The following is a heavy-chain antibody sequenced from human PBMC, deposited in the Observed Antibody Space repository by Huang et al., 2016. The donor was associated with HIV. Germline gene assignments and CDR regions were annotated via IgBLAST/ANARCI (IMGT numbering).Heavy chain of an antibody. CDR2: IRGYNGKT. J-gene: IGHJ1*01. Sequence: QVQLVQSGAEVKKPGASVKVSCKASGYTFTNYAINWVRQAPGQSLEWMGWIRGYNGKTNDAQKGQGRVTMTKDTSTSTAYMELRSLISDDTAVYYCARERYYYDRSGYYTPVEYFHHWGQGTLVTVSS. D-gene: IGHD3-22*01. CDR1: GYTFTNYA. V-gene: IGHV1-18*01. CDR3: ARERYYYDRSGYYTPVEYFHH.